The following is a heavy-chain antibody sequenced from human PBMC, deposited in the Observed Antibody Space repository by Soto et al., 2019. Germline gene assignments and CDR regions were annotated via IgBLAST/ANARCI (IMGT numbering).Heavy chain of an antibody. V-gene: IGHV3-30-3*01. D-gene: IGHD2-21*01. CDR3: ARGNSVNFYYYAMDV. CDR2: LSHDGTKK. CDR1: GFTFSNYA. J-gene: IGHJ6*02. Sequence: GGSLRLSCAASGFTFSNYAMHWVRQAPGKGLEWVAVLSHDGTKKYYADSVKGRFTISRDNSKNTLFLQMDSLRAEDTAVHYCARGNSVNFYYYAMDVWGQGTTVTVSS.